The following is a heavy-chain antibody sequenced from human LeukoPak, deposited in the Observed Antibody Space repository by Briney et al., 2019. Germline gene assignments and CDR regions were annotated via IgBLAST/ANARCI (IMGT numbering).Heavy chain of an antibody. D-gene: IGHD3-22*01. Sequence: PSETLSLTCAVYGGSFSSYYWSWIRQPAGKGLEWIGRIYTSGSTNYNPSLKSRVTMSVDTSKNQFSLKLSSVTAADTAVYYCARDLRYNDSSGYYYVDWFDPWGQGTLVTVSS. V-gene: IGHV4-4*07. CDR2: IYTSGST. CDR3: ARDLRYNDSSGYYYVDWFDP. CDR1: GGSFSSYY. J-gene: IGHJ5*02.